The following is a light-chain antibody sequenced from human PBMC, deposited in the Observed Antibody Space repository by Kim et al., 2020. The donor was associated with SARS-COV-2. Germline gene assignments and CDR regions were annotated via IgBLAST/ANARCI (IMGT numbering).Light chain of an antibody. CDR2: DNN. CDR3: GTWDSSLSVWL. V-gene: IGLV1-51*01. Sequence: GQKVTISCSGSSSNIGTNYVSWYQQLPGTVPKVLIYDNNKRPSGIPDRLSGSKSGTSGTLDITGLQTGDEADYYCGTWDSSLSVWLFGGGTKVTVL. CDR1: SSNIGTNY. J-gene: IGLJ3*02.